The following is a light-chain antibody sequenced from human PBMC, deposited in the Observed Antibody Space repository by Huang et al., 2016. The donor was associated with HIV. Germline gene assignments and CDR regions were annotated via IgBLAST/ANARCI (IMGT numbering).Light chain of an antibody. J-gene: IGKJ4*01. CDR3: QQYDNLPS. CDR1: RDISNY. Sequence: DIQMTQSPSSLSASVGDRVTITCQASRDISNYLNWYRQKPGKAPKLLISAASTLESGVPSRVSGSASGTDFTFTISSLQPEDIATYYCQQYDNLPSFGGGTKVEI. V-gene: IGKV1-33*01. CDR2: AAS.